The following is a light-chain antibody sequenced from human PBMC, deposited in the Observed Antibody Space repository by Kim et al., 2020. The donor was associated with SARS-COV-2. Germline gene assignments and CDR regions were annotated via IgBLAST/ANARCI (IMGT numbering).Light chain of an antibody. Sequence: DIQMTQSPSSLSASIGDRVTITCRASQTINHYLNWYQQKPGKAPKLLIYAASSLQTGVPSRFSGSGSETDFTLTISSLQPEDFATYYCQQSYSSLLTFGGGTKLEI. V-gene: IGKV1-39*01. J-gene: IGKJ4*01. CDR2: AAS. CDR3: QQSYSSLLT. CDR1: QTINHY.